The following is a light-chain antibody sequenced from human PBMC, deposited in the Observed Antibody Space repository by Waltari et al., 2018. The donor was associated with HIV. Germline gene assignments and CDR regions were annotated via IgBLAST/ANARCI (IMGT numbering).Light chain of an antibody. J-gene: IGLJ2*01. CDR1: SGRIAASY. Sequence: NFMLTQPHSVSESPGKTVTISCTRSSGRIAASYVQWYQQRPGSSPTTVIYKDDQRPSGVPDRFSGSIDSSSNSASLTISELRTEDEADYYCQSYDNENPVLFGGGTKLTVL. CDR3: QSYDNENPVL. CDR2: KDD. V-gene: IGLV6-57*01.